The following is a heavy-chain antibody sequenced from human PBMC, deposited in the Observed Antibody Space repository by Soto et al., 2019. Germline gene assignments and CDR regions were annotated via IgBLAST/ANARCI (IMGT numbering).Heavy chain of an antibody. CDR2: ISSDGSST. CDR3: ARYHYDSSGYYYLDY. J-gene: IGHJ4*02. D-gene: IGHD3-22*01. V-gene: IGHV3-74*01. Sequence: GGSLRLSCAASGFTFTNYFMHWVRQVPGKGLVCVSRISSDGSSTSYADSVKGRFTISRDNAKNTLYLQMNSLRAEDTAVYYCARYHYDSSGYYYLDYWGQGALVTVSS. CDR1: GFTFTNYF.